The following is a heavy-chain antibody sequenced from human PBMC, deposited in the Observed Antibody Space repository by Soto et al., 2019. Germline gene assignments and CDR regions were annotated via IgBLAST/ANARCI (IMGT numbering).Heavy chain of an antibody. Sequence: KPSATLSLTCTVSGGSISSSSYYWGWIRQPPGKGLEWIGSIYYSGSTYYNPSLKSRVTISVDTSKNQFSLKLSSVTAADTAVYYCASPKIAFYNWFDPWGQGTLVTVSS. CDR1: GGSISSSSYY. J-gene: IGHJ5*02. CDR3: ASPKIAFYNWFDP. CDR2: IYYSGST. V-gene: IGHV4-39*01. D-gene: IGHD3-3*02.